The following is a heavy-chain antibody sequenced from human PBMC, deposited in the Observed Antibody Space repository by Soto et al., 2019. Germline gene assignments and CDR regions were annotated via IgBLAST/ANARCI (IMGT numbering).Heavy chain of an antibody. CDR2: IYYSGST. J-gene: IGHJ4*02. D-gene: IGHD5-12*01. CDR1: GGSISSYY. Sequence: QVQLQESGPGLVKPSETLSLMCTVSGGSISSYYWSWIRQPPGKGLEWIGYIYYSGSTNYNPSLKSRVTISVDTSKNKFSLKLSSVTAADPAVYYCARERRDGYKHYFDYWGQGTLVTVSS. CDR3: ARERRDGYKHYFDY. V-gene: IGHV4-59*01.